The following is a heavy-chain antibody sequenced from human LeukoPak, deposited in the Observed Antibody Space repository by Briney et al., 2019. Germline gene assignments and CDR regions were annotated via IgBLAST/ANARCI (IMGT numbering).Heavy chain of an antibody. CDR1: GFTFSSYS. V-gene: IGHV3-21*04. D-gene: IGHD2-8*02. Sequence: GGSLRLSCAASGFTFSSYSMNWVRQAPGKGLEWVSSISSSSSYIYYADSVKGRFTISRDNSKNTLYLQMNSLRAEDTAIYYCATYRQVLLPFESWGQGTLVTVSS. J-gene: IGHJ4*02. CDR3: ATYRQVLLPFES. CDR2: ISSSSSYI.